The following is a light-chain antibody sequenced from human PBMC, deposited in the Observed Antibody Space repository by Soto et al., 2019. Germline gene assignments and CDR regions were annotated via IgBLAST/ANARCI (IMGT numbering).Light chain of an antibody. V-gene: IGKV3-15*01. CDR1: QSFSSS. Sequence: EIVMTQSPATLSVSPGERATLSCRASQSFSSSLAWYRQKPGQAPRLLIYGASARATGIPARFSGSGSGTEFTLTISSLQSEDFAVYYCQQYNNWPFTFGGGTKVEI. CDR3: QQYNNWPFT. CDR2: GAS. J-gene: IGKJ4*01.